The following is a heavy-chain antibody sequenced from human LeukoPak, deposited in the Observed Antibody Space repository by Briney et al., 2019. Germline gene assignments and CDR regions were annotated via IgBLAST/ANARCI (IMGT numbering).Heavy chain of an antibody. D-gene: IGHD4-11*01. J-gene: IGHJ3*02. CDR1: GFTFNTYW. CDR2: IKEDGSEK. Sequence: GGSLRLSCAASGFTFNTYWMTWVRQAPGKGLEWVANIKEDGSEKHSVDSVKGRFTISRDNAKNSLYLQMNSLRAEDTAVYYCVRGYSNYGYAFDMWGQGTMVTVPS. CDR3: VRGYSNYGYAFDM. V-gene: IGHV3-7*01.